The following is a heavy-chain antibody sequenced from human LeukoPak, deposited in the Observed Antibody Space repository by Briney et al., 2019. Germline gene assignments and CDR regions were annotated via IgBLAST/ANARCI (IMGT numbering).Heavy chain of an antibody. D-gene: IGHD3-16*01. V-gene: IGHV1-69*13. CDR2: ILPIIGAA. CDR3: ARAHFSAYTGSE. CDR1: GDTFSNYA. Sequence: SVKVSCKASGDTFSNYAIYWVRQAPGQGLEWVGGILPIIGAAKNGQKLQGRVTFTADESTSTVYMELSSLRSKDTAIYYCARAHFSAYTGSEWGQGTLVTVSS. J-gene: IGHJ4*02.